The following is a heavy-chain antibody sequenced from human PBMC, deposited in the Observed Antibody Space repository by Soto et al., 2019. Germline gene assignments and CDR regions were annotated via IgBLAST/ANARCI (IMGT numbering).Heavy chain of an antibody. CDR3: ARSKYTTTWSGGLDY. Sequence: GASVKVSCKDSGYTFTNYDTNWVRQAPGQGLEWMGWISADTGDTNYAQKLQGRVTMATDTSTSTAYMQLRTLRSDDTAVYYCARSKYTTTWSGGLDYWGQGTLVTSPQ. J-gene: IGHJ4*02. V-gene: IGHV1-18*01. CDR2: ISADTGDT. D-gene: IGHD6-13*01. CDR1: GYTFTNYD.